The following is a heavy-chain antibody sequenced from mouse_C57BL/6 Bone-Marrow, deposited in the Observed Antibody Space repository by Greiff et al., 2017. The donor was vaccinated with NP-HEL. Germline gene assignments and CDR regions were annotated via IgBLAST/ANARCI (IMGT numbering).Heavy chain of an antibody. CDR3: TTGYGSSYGCAMDY. D-gene: IGHD1-1*01. J-gene: IGHJ4*01. CDR1: GFNIKDDY. CDR2: IDPENGDT. Sequence: VQLQQSGAELVRPGASVKLSCTASGFNIKDDYMHWVKQRPEQGLEWIGWIDPENGDTEYASKFKGKATITADTSYNTAYLQLSSLTSEDTAVYYWTTGYGSSYGCAMDYWGQGTSVTVSS. V-gene: IGHV14-4*01.